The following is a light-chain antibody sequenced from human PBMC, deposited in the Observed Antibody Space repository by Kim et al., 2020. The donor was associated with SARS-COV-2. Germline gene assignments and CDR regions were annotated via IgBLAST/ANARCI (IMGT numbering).Light chain of an antibody. V-gene: IGKV1-5*03. CDR1: QSIDNW. Sequence: SASMGDSVIITCRASQSIDNWLAWYQQKPGTAPKILIYKASSLEGGAPSRFSGGGFGTEFTLTITSLQPDDFATYYCQQYNTYPYTFGQGTKLEI. CDR2: KAS. CDR3: QQYNTYPYT. J-gene: IGKJ2*01.